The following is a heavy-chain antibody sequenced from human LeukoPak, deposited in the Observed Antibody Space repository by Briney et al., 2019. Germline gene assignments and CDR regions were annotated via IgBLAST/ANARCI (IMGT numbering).Heavy chain of an antibody. CDR3: ARDHIAVAGVTDY. Sequence: TGGSLRLSCAASGFTFSSYSMNWVRQAPGKGLEWVSSISSSSSYIYYADSVKGRFTISRDNAKNSLYLQMNSLRAEDTAVYYCARDHIAVAGVTDYWGQGTLVTVSS. D-gene: IGHD6-19*01. CDR1: GFTFSSYS. J-gene: IGHJ4*02. CDR2: ISSSSSYI. V-gene: IGHV3-21*01.